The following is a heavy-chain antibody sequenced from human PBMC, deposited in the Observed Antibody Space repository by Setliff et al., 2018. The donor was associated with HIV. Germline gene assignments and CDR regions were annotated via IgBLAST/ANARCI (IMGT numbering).Heavy chain of an antibody. CDR3: ARHRQGLTGSTPGYYMDV. CDR2: ISYSGST. CDR1: GGSFSNSYYF. V-gene: IGHV4-39*01. D-gene: IGHD1-7*01. J-gene: IGHJ6*03. Sequence: PSETLSLTCNVSGGSFSNSYYFWGWIRQPPGKGLEWIGSISYSGSTYYNPSLKSRVTMSVDTSKNQFSLKLSSVTAADTAVYYCARHRQGLTGSTPGYYMDVWGKGTTVTVYS.